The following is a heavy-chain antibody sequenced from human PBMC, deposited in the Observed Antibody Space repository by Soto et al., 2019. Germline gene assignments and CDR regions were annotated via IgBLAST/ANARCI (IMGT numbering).Heavy chain of an antibody. CDR3: ARVRGSYGYYYGMDV. CDR2: ISSSSSYT. V-gene: IGHV3-11*06. D-gene: IGHD1-26*01. J-gene: IGHJ6*02. CDR1: GFTFSDYY. Sequence: GGSLRLSCAASGFTFSDYYMSWIRQAPGKGLEWVSYISSSSSYTNYADSVKGRFTISRDNAKNSLYLQMNSLRAEDTAVYYCARVRGSYGYYYGMDVWGQGTTVTVSS.